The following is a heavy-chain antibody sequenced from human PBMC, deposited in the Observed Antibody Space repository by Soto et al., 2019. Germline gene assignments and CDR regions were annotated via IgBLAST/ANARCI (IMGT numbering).Heavy chain of an antibody. J-gene: IGHJ3*02. CDR1: GGSISSSSYY. D-gene: IGHD1-1*01. Sequence: ASETLSLTCTVSGGSISSSSYYWGWIRQPPGKGLEWIGSIYYSGSTYYNPSLKSRVTISVDTSKNQFSLKLSSVTAADTAVYYCARRREPHAFDIWGQGTMVTVSS. CDR2: IYYSGST. CDR3: ARRREPHAFDI. V-gene: IGHV4-39*01.